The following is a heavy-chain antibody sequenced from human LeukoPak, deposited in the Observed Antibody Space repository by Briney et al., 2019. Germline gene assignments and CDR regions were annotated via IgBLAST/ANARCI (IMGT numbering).Heavy chain of an antibody. D-gene: IGHD1-7*01. CDR3: ARTGTTDWFDP. CDR2: IYTSGST. CDR1: GGSISSYY. Sequence: SETLSLTCTVSGGSISSYYWSWIRQPPGKGLEWIGYIYTSGSTNYNSSLKSRVTISVDTSKNQFSLKLSSVTAADTAVYYCARTGTTDWFDPWGQGTLVTVSS. J-gene: IGHJ5*02. V-gene: IGHV4-4*09.